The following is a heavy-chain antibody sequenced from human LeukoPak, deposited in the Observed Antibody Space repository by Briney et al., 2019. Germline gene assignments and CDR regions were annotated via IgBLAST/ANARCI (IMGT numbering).Heavy chain of an antibody. V-gene: IGHV3-7*01. CDR3: ARDKVTSYLSSFDY. CDR1: GFNFGSFS. Sequence: GRSLRLSCAASGFNFGSFSMSWVRQAPGKGLEWVTHMNEYGGDIFYVDSVKDRFTISRHNAKNLLYLQMNSLRAEDTAVYFCARDKVTSYLSSFDYWGQGTLVTVSS. D-gene: IGHD2-2*01. J-gene: IGHJ4*02. CDR2: MNEYGGDI.